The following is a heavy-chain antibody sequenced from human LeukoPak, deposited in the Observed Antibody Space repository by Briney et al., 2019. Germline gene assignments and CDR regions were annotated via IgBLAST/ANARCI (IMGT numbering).Heavy chain of an antibody. Sequence: GGSLRLSCAASGFTFSSYAMSWVRQTPGKGLEWVSAVSGGGDITYYADSVTGRFTISRDNSKDTLFLQMHSLRPGDTAVYYCARGCCSVSGLYFEFWGQGSLVTVSS. V-gene: IGHV3-23*01. D-gene: IGHD3-9*01. CDR2: VSGGGDIT. CDR1: GFTFSSYA. J-gene: IGHJ4*02. CDR3: ARGCCSVSGLYFEF.